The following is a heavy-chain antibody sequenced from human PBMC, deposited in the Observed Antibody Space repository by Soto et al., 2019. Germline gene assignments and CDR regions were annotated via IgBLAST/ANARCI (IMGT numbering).Heavy chain of an antibody. J-gene: IGHJ4*02. D-gene: IGHD5-18*01. CDR1: GFTFSSYA. CDR3: VKILQYSYGLPH. CDR2: INSNGGST. V-gene: IGHV3-64D*06. Sequence: GSLRLSSSASGFTFSSYAMHWVRQAPGKGLENVSAINSNGGSTYYADSVKGRFTISRDNSKNTLYLQMSSLRAEDTAVYYCVKILQYSYGLPHWGQGTLVTVAS.